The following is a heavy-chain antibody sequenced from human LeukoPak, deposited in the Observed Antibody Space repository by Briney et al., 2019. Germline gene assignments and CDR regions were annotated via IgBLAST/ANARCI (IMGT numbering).Heavy chain of an antibody. CDR2: IDTSGST. V-gene: IGHV4-4*07. J-gene: IGHJ3*02. Sequence: SETLSLTCTVSGGSISSYYWSWIRQPAGKGLEWIGRIDTSGSTKNNPSLKSRVTMSVDTSKNQFSLNLSSVTAADTAVYYCARGPPGKENAFDIWGQGTMVTVSS. D-gene: IGHD2-2*01. CDR1: GGSISSYY. CDR3: ARGPPGKENAFDI.